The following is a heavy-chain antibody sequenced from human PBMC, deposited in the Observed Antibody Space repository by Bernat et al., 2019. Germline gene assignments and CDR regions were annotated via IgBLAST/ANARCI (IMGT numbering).Heavy chain of an antibody. CDR3: ASMGGYDSADAFDI. Sequence: EVQLVESGGGLVQPGGSLRFSFAASGFTLSSYEMNWVRQAPGKGLEWVSYISSSGSTRYYAYSEKCQFTISRANDKNSLYLQMNRRRAEDTAVYYYASMGGYDSADAFDIWGQGTMVTVSS. D-gene: IGHD5-12*01. J-gene: IGHJ3*02. V-gene: IGHV3-48*03. CDR2: ISSSGSTR. CDR1: GFTLSSYE.